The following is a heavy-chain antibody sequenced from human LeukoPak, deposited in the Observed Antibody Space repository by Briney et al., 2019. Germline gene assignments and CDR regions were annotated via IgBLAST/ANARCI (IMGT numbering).Heavy chain of an antibody. CDR3: ARDLAAGGTYPHY. V-gene: IGHV3-53*01. J-gene: IGHJ4*02. Sequence: GGSLRLSCAASGFTVSSNYMSWVRQAPGKGPEWVPVIYGGGNTYYADSVKGRFTISRDNSKNTLYLQMNSLRAEDTAVYYCARDLAAGGTYPHYWGQGTLVTVSS. CDR1: GFTVSSNY. D-gene: IGHD6-13*01. CDR2: IYGGGNT.